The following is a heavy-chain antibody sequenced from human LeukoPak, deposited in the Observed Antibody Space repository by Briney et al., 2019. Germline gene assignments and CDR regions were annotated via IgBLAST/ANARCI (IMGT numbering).Heavy chain of an antibody. J-gene: IGHJ6*03. CDR3: ARQVTTYYYGSGSYFYYYYMDV. D-gene: IGHD3-10*01. CDR1: GFTFSSYA. Sequence: PGGSLRLSCAASGFTFSSYAMSWVRQAPGKGLEWVSVISGSGVNTYYADSVKGRFTISRDNSKNTLFLQMNSLRAEDTAVYYCARQVTTYYYGSGSYFYYYYMDVWGKGTTVTISS. CDR2: ISGSGVNT. V-gene: IGHV3-23*01.